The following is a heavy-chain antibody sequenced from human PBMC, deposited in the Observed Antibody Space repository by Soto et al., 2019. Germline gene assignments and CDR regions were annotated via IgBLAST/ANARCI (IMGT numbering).Heavy chain of an antibody. Sequence: EVQLVESGGGLVQPGESLRLSCAGAGVTFRNYWMHWVRQAPGKGLEWVSCTNVDGSNITYADSVKGRFTISRDNSKNTLYLQMDSLRAEDTAVYYCAKVPSRGSTTIHGMDVWGQGTTATVSS. CDR3: AKVPSRGSTTIHGMDV. J-gene: IGHJ6*02. CDR2: TNVDGSNI. V-gene: IGHV3-74*01. CDR1: GVTFRNYW. D-gene: IGHD1-1*01.